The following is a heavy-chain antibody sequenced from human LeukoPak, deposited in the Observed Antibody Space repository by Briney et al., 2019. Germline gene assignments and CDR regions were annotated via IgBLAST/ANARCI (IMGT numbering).Heavy chain of an antibody. V-gene: IGHV3-33*01. CDR3: VRQSVANMVTTTAIDP. CDR1: GFRFRNYN. J-gene: IGHJ5*02. Sequence: GRSLRLSCAASGFRFRNYNMHWVRQAPGKGLEWVAVIWYDGSKKHYADSVKGRFTISRDNPKNTLYLQMNSLRAEDTAEYYCVRQSVANMVTTTAIDPWGQGTLVTVSS. D-gene: IGHD5-12*01. CDR2: IWYDGSKK.